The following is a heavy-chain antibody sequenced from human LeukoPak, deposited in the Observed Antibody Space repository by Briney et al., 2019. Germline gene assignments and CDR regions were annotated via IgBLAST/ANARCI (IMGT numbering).Heavy chain of an antibody. Sequence: KPSETLSLTCTASGGSISGYLWTWIRQPPGKGLAWTAYVYDNGDTKYHPSFTGRVSISVDVSKNQFSLKLTPVLAADTADYFCARQSDYDIDTSHYMDVWGKGTTVTVSS. CDR2: VYDNGDT. CDR3: ARQSDYDIDTSHYMDV. CDR1: GGSISGYL. J-gene: IGHJ6*03. D-gene: IGHD3-22*01. V-gene: IGHV4-59*01.